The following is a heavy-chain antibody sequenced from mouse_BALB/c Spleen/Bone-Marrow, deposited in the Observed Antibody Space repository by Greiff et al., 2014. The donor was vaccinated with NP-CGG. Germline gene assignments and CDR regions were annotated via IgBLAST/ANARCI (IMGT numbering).Heavy chain of an antibody. CDR3: ARITTATGAMDY. CDR1: GFSLTNYG. D-gene: IGHD1-2*01. Sequence: QVHVKQSGPGLVAPSQSLSITCTVSGFSLTNYGVHWVRQPPGKGLEWLGVIWADGSTNYNSALMSRLSISKDNSKSQVFFKMNSLQTDDTARYYCARITTATGAMDYWGQGTSVTVSS. V-gene: IGHV2-9*02. CDR2: IWADGST. J-gene: IGHJ4*01.